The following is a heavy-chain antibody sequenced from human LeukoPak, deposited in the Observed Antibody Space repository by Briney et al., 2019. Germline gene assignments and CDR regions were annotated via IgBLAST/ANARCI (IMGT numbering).Heavy chain of an antibody. CDR3: AKDRQSSGWHDY. Sequence: PGGSLRLSCAASGFPFSSYAMTWVRQAPGKGLEWVSSISGDGATTYHADSVKGRFTISRDNSKNTLYLQMNSLRAEDTAVYYCAKDRQSSGWHDYWGQGTLVTVSS. D-gene: IGHD6-19*01. J-gene: IGHJ4*02. V-gene: IGHV3-23*01. CDR1: GFPFSSYA. CDR2: ISGDGATT.